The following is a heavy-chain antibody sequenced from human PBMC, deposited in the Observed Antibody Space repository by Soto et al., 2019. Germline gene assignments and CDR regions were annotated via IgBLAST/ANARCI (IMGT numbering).Heavy chain of an antibody. D-gene: IGHD3-9*01. CDR2: INTHNGNT. J-gene: IGHJ5*02. V-gene: IGHV1-18*01. CDR1: GYTFTSYG. CDR3: ARFAWLSACFDP. Sequence: QDQLVQSGAEVKKPGASVRVSCRASGYTFTSYGNTWVRQAPGQGLAWMGWINTHNGNTNYAEQVQGRVTMTTEPSTSTVYMELRSLRPGDTSVYYCARFAWLSACFDPWGQGTLVTVSS.